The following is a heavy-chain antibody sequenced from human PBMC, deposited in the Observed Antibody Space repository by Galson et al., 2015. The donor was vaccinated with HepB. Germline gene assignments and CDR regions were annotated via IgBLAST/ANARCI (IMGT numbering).Heavy chain of an antibody. D-gene: IGHD5-18*01. CDR1: GYTLTSYG. J-gene: IGHJ5*02. V-gene: IGHV1-18*01. Sequence: SVKVSCKASGYTLTSYGISWVRQAPGQGLEWMGWISAYNGNTNYAQKLQGRVTMTTDTSTSTAYMELRSLRSDDTAVYYCARDQYSYGLGWFDPWGQGTLVTVSS. CDR2: ISAYNGNT. CDR3: ARDQYSYGLGWFDP.